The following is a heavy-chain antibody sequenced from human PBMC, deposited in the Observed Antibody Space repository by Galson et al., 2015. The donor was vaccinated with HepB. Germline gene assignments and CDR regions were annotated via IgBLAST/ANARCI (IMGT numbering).Heavy chain of an antibody. CDR1: GGTFSSYA. J-gene: IGHJ5*02. Sequence: SVKVSCKASGGTFSSYAISWVRQAPGQGLEWMGGIIPIFGTANYAQKFQGRVTITADESTSTAYMELSSLRSEDTAVYYCAREPSGSWYSINWFDPWGQGTLVTVSS. CDR3: AREPSGSWYSINWFDP. D-gene: IGHD6-13*01. CDR2: IIPIFGTA. V-gene: IGHV1-69*13.